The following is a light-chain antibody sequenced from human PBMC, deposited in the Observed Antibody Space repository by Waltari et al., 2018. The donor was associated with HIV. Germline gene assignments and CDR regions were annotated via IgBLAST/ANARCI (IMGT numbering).Light chain of an antibody. Sequence: DIVMTQSPDSLAVSLGETATINCQSSQSVLYSSDNKNYLAWSQQKPGQPPKLLIYWASTRESGVPDRFSGSGSGTDFTRTISSLQAEDVAVYYCHQYYSAPWTFGQGTKVEI. J-gene: IGKJ1*01. CDR3: HQYYSAPWT. CDR1: QSVLYSSDNKNY. CDR2: WAS. V-gene: IGKV4-1*01.